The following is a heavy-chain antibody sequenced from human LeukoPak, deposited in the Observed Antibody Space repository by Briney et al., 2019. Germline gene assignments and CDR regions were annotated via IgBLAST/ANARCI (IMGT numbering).Heavy chain of an antibody. D-gene: IGHD2-2*01. CDR3: ARGPAGGYCSSTSCFYYGMDV. V-gene: IGHV4-34*01. CDR1: GGSFSGYY. CDR2: INHSGST. Sequence: MPSETLSLTCAVYGGSFSGYYWGWIRQPPGKGLEWIGEINHSGSTNYNPSLKSRVTISVDTSKNQFSLKLSSVTAADTAVYYCARGPAGGYCSSTSCFYYGMDVWGQGTTVTVSS. J-gene: IGHJ6*02.